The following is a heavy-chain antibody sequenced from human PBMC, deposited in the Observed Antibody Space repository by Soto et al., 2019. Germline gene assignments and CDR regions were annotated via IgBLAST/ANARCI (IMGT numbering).Heavy chain of an antibody. CDR2: IYYSGST. CDR1: GGSISSGGYY. J-gene: IGHJ1*01. D-gene: IGHD3-22*01. Sequence: SETLSLTCTVSGGSISSGGYYWSWIRQHPGKGLEWIGYIYYSGSTYYNPSLKSRVTISVDTSKNQFSLKLSSVTAADTAVYYCAMSYYDSSGYYLTEYFQHWGQGTLVTVSS. CDR3: AMSYYDSSGYYLTEYFQH. V-gene: IGHV4-31*03.